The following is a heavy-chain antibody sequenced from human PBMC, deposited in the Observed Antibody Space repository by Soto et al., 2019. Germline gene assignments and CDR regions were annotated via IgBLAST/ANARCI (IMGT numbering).Heavy chain of an antibody. CDR3: AKEGHYGSGNHGYYYYGMDV. Sequence: PGGSLRLSCAASGFTFSSYAMSWVRQAPGKGLEWVSAISGSGGSTYYADSVKGRFTISRDNSKNTLYLQMNSLRAEDTAVYYCAKEGHYGSGNHGYYYYGMDVWGQGTTVTVSS. J-gene: IGHJ6*02. D-gene: IGHD3-10*01. V-gene: IGHV3-23*01. CDR2: ISGSGGST. CDR1: GFTFSSYA.